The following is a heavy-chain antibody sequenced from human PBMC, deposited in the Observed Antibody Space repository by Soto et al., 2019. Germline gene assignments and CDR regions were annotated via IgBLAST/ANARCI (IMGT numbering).Heavy chain of an antibody. J-gene: IGHJ6*02. CDR3: ASDIPSYDILTGYYPTYYYYGMDV. V-gene: IGHV1-46*03. D-gene: IGHD3-9*01. CDR2: INPSGGST. Sequence: ASVKVSCKASGYTFTSYYMHWVRQAPGQGLEWMGIINPSGGSTSYAQKFQGRVTMTRDTSTSTVYMELSSLRSEDTAVYYCASDIPSYDILTGYYPTYYYYGMDVWGQGTTVTV. CDR1: GYTFTSYY.